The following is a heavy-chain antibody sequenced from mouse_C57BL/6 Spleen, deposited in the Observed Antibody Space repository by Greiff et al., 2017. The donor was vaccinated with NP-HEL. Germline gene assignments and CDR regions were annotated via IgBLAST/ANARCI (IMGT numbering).Heavy chain of an antibody. V-gene: IGHV1-50*01. CDR3: ARSFDY. Sequence: QVQLQQPGAELVKPGASVKLSCKASGYTFTSYWMQWVKQRPGQGLEWIGEIDPSDSYTNYNQKFKGKATLTVDTSSSTAYMQLSSLTSEDSAVYYCARSFDYWGKGTTLTVSS. CDR1: GYTFTSYW. J-gene: IGHJ2*01. CDR2: IDPSDSYT.